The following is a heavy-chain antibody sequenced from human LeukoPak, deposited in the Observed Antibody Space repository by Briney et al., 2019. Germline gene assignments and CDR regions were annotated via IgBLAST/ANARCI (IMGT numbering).Heavy chain of an antibody. Sequence: SETLSLTCTVSGASVTTSHWNWVRQPPGKGLECIGNVDYNGGTKYNPSLKSRVTMSLDTSKNQFSLKLGSVTAADTAVHYCAREGRAGSSSGPDYWGQGTLVTVSS. CDR1: GASVTTSH. D-gene: IGHD6-19*01. CDR2: VDYNGGT. V-gene: IGHV4-59*02. CDR3: AREGRAGSSSGPDY. J-gene: IGHJ4*02.